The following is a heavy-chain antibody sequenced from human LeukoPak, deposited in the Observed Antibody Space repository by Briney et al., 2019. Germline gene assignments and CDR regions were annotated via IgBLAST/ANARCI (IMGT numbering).Heavy chain of an antibody. CDR2: INPNSGDT. V-gene: IGHV1-2*07. Sequence: ASVKVSCKASGYTFTVHWVRQAPGQGLEWMGWINPNSGDTNSAHKFQATVDMTRDKSIRTAYIELSRLGSYDTAVYSCARGCSSGWYDAFDIWGQGTMVTVSS. D-gene: IGHD6-19*01. CDR1: GYTFTV. CDR3: ARGCSSGWYDAFDI. J-gene: IGHJ3*02.